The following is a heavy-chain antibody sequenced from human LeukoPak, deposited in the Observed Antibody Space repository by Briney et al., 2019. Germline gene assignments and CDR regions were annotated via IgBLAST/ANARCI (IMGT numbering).Heavy chain of an antibody. Sequence: PGGSLRLSCAASGFTFSSYAMSWVRQAPGKGLEWVSAISGSGGSTYYADSVKGRFTISRDNSKNTLYLQMNSLRAEDTAVYYCARDTVVVVAAIYPYWGQGTLVTVSS. V-gene: IGHV3-23*01. D-gene: IGHD2-15*01. CDR3: ARDTVVVVAAIYPY. CDR1: GFTFSSYA. CDR2: ISGSGGST. J-gene: IGHJ4*02.